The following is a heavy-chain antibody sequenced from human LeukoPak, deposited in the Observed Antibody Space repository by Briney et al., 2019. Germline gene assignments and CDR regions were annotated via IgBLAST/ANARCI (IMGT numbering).Heavy chain of an antibody. CDR2: ISSSSSYI. CDR3: ARDRPSGWIEFDY. D-gene: IGHD6-19*01. CDR1: GFTFSSYS. V-gene: IGHV3-21*01. Sequence: GGSLRLSCAASGFTFSSYSMNWVRQAPGKGLEWVSSISSSSSYIYYADSVKGRFTISRDNAKNSLYLQMNSLRAEDTAVYYCARDRPSGWIEFDYWGQGTLVTVSS. J-gene: IGHJ4*02.